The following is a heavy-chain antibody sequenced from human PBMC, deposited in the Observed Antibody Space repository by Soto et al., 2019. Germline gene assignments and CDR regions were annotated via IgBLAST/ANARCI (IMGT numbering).Heavy chain of an antibody. V-gene: IGHV3-30*18. CDR2: ISHDGSNK. CDR3: AKDGTTVTTRELNFYMDV. J-gene: IGHJ6*03. CDR1: GLTFSSYG. Sequence: PGGSLRLSCAASGLTFSSYGMHWVRQAPGKGLEWVAVISHDGSNKYYADSVKGRFTISRDNSKNTMYLQMSSLRAEDTAVYYCAKDGTTVTTRELNFYMDVWGKGTTVTVSS. D-gene: IGHD4-17*01.